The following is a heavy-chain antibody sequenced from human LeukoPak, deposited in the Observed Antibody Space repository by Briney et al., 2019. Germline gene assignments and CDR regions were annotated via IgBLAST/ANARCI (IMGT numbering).Heavy chain of an antibody. CDR2: IYYSGST. CDR3: ARSLRQHYYYYYYMDV. Sequence: SETLSLTCTVSGGSISSYYWSWLRQPPGKGLEWIGYIYYSGSTNYNPSLKSRVTISVDTSKNQFSLKLSSVTAADTAVYYCARSLRQHYYYYYYMDVWGKGTTVTVSS. J-gene: IGHJ6*03. V-gene: IGHV4-59*01. CDR1: GGSISSYY.